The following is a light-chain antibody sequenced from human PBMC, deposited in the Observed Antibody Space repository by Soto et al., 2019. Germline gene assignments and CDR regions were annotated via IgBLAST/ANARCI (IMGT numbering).Light chain of an antibody. CDR3: QQYDNWPLT. CDR1: QSVSSN. Sequence: EVVMTQSPATLSVSPGERATLSCRASQSVSSNFAWYQQKPGQAPRFLIYGASTRATGIPARFSGSGSGTEFTLTISSLQSEDFAVYYCQQYDNWPLTFRGGTKVDIK. J-gene: IGKJ4*01. CDR2: GAS. V-gene: IGKV3-15*01.